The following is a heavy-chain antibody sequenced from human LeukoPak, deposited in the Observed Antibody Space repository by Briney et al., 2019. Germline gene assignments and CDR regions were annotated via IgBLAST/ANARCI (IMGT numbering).Heavy chain of an antibody. J-gene: IGHJ3*02. V-gene: IGHV4-39*01. CDR3: ASVYSVGATDAFDI. D-gene: IGHD1-26*01. CDR1: GGSISSSSYY. CDR2: IYYSGST. Sequence: SETLSLTCSVSGGSISSSSYYWGWIRQPPGKGLEWIGSIYYSGSTYYNPSLKSRVTISVDTSKNQFSLKLSSVTAADTAVYYCASVYSVGATDAFDIWGQGTMVTVSS.